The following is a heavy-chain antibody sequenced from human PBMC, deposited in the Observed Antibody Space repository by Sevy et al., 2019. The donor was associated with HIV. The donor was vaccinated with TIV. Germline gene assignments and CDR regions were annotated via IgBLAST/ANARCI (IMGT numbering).Heavy chain of an antibody. J-gene: IGHJ3*02. CDR3: AKGTRATDSAFDI. D-gene: IGHD2-2*01. CDR1: GFTFNNYG. CDR2: VSYDGSTK. Sequence: GGSLRLSCAASGFTFNNYGMHWVRQAPGKGLEWVAVVSYDGSTKYYADFVKGRFTISRDNCKNMVYLQMNSLRPEDTAVFYCAKGTRATDSAFDIWGQGTVVTVSS. V-gene: IGHV3-30*18.